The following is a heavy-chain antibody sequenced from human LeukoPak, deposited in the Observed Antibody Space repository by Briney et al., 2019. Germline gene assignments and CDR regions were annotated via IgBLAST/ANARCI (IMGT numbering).Heavy chain of an antibody. Sequence: SETLSLTCTVSGGSISSDYWSGIREPAGKGLEWIGRIYTSGSTNYNPSLKSRVTMSVDTSKNQFSLKLSSVTAADTAVYYCARDESLTMVRGVTIPGAFDIWGQGTMVTVSS. V-gene: IGHV4-4*07. CDR2: IYTSGST. CDR1: GGSISSDY. D-gene: IGHD3-10*01. CDR3: ARDESLTMVRGVTIPGAFDI. J-gene: IGHJ3*02.